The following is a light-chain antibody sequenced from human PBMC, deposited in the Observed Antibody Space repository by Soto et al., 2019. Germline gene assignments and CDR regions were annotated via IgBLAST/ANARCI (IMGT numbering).Light chain of an antibody. Sequence: IPMTQSPSTLSASGGDTVTITCRASQSISSWLAWYQQKPGKAPKLLIYAASSLESGVPSRFSGSGSGTDFTLTISSLQPEDFATYYCQQSRAFGQGTKVDI. CDR2: AAS. CDR1: QSISSW. J-gene: IGKJ1*01. V-gene: IGKV1-5*01. CDR3: QQSRA.